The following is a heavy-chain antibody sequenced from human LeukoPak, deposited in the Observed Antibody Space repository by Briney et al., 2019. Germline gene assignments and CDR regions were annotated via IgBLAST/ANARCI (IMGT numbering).Heavy chain of an antibody. V-gene: IGHV4-34*01. CDR3: ARGRRYYYDSSGYSDAFDI. D-gene: IGHD3-22*01. Sequence: SETLSLTCAVYGGSFSGYYWSWIRQPPGKGLEWIGEINHSGSTNYNPSLKSRATISVDTSKNQFSLKLSSVTAADTAVYYCARGRRYYYDSSGYSDAFDIWGQGTMVTVSS. J-gene: IGHJ3*02. CDR1: GGSFSGYY. CDR2: INHSGST.